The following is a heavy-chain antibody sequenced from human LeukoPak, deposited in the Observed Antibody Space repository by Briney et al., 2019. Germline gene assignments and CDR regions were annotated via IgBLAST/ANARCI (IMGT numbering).Heavy chain of an antibody. CDR3: AKGAYDYIEIAYFDY. CDR2: IIGSSGST. Sequence: GGSLRLSCAVSGITLSNYAMNWVRQAPGKGLEWVSLIIGSSGSTFYADSVKGRFTISRDKSKNMLYLQMNSLRADDTAVYYCAKGAYDYIEIAYFDYWGQGSLVTVSS. J-gene: IGHJ4*02. CDR1: GITLSNYA. V-gene: IGHV3-23*01. D-gene: IGHD5-12*01.